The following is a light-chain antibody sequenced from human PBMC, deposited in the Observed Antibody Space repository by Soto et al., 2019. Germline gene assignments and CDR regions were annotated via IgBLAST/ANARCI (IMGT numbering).Light chain of an antibody. CDR3: QQCGGSPLFS. J-gene: IGKJ3*01. CDR1: ESVTSSC. CDR2: TTS. Sequence: EIVLTQSPDTLSLSPGERVTLSCTASESVTSSCLAWYQRKPGQAPRLLIHTTSTRATDIPDRFSGSGSGTDFTLTISRLEPEDFAVYYCQQCGGSPLFSFGPGTRVDI. V-gene: IGKV3-20*01.